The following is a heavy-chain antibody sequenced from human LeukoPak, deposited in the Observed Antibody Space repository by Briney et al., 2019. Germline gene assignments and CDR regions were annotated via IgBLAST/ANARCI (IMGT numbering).Heavy chain of an antibody. V-gene: IGHV4-59*01. Sequence: SETLSLTCSVSGGSIGTYYWSWIRQPPGKGLEWIGYIYYSGSTNYNPSLKSRVTMSIDTSQNQFSLKLSSVTAADTAVYYCARVSIRRTLLWFGELSSGWFDPWGQGTLVTVSS. CDR3: ARVSIRRTLLWFGELSSGWFDP. CDR2: IYYSGST. CDR1: GGSIGTYY. J-gene: IGHJ5*02. D-gene: IGHD3-10*01.